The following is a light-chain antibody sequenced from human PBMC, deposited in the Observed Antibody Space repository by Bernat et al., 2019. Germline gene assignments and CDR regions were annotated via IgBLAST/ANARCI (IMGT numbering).Light chain of an antibody. Sequence: EIVLTQSPGTLSLSPGERATLSCRASQSVSSSYLAWYQQKPGQAPWLLIYGASSSATGIPDRFSGSGSGTDFTLTISRLEPEDFAVYYCQQYGSSSYTFGQGTKLEIK. J-gene: IGKJ2*01. CDR2: GAS. CDR1: QSVSSSY. CDR3: QQYGSSSYT. V-gene: IGKV3-20*01.